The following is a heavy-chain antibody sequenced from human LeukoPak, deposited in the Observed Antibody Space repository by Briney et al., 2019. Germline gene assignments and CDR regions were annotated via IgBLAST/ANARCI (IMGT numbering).Heavy chain of an antibody. CDR3: VRIYYSNAFDI. CDR1: GFTFSSYN. V-gene: IGHV3-21*04. D-gene: IGHD4-11*01. J-gene: IGHJ3*02. CDR2: ISSSFSYI. Sequence: GSLRLSCAASGFTFSSYNMNWVRQAPGKGLEWVSSISSSFSYIYYADSVKGRFTISRDNAQNSLYLQMNSLRAEDTAVYYCVRIYYSNAFDIWGQGTVVTVSS.